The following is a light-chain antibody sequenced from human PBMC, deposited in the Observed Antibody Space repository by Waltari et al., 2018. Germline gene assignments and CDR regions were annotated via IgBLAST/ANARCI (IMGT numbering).Light chain of an antibody. J-gene: IGKJ2*01. CDR3: LQGYYYHT. CDR1: QDISIY. CDR2: VAS. Sequence: DIQMTQSPSSLSASVGDRVTITCRASQDISIYLSWYQQKPGKAPKLLIYVASRLQSGVPAMFSGSGSGTDFTLTISSLPPEDFATYYCLQGYYYHTFGQGTKL. V-gene: IGKV1-39*01.